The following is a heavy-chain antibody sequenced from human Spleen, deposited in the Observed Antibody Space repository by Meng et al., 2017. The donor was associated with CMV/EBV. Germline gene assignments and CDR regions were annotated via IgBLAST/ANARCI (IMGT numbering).Heavy chain of an antibody. CDR2: ITSSSSYI. J-gene: IGHJ4*02. D-gene: IGHD4-23*01. Sequence: GESLKISCAASGFIFSGYTMNWVRQAPGKGLEWISSITSSSSYIYYADSVKGRFTISRDNAKNSLYLQMSSLRAEDTAVYYCARVYGSRGGSDHWGQGTLVTVSS. CDR1: GFIFSGYT. CDR3: ARVYGSRGGSDH. V-gene: IGHV3-21*01.